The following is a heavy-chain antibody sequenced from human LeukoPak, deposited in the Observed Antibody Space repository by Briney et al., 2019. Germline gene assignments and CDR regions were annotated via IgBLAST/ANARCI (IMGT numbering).Heavy chain of an antibody. CDR1: GFTFDDYA. D-gene: IGHD1-26*01. V-gene: IGHV3-43*02. J-gene: IGHJ4*02. Sequence: GGSLRLSCAASGFTFDDYAMHWVRQGPGKSLEWVSLINENGDIAYYGDSVRGRFTVSRDNAKNSLYLQMNSLTTEDTALYYCAKARWEPNFDYWGQGTPVTVSS. CDR3: AKARWEPNFDY. CDR2: INENGDIA.